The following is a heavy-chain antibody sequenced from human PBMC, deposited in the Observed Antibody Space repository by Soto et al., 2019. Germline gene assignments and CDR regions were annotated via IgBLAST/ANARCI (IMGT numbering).Heavy chain of an antibody. CDR2: IYWDDDQ. CDR3: AYLPCSGGSCYWFSFAGMDV. V-gene: IGHV2-5*02. J-gene: IGHJ6*02. Sequence: QITLKESGPTLVKPTQTLTLTCTFSGFSLSTSGVGVAWIRQPPGKALEWLALIYWDDDQRYRPSLERRLTVTKVTPKNQVVLTMTNMDCVDTATFYCAYLPCSGGSCYWFSFAGMDVWGQGTRVTVSS. D-gene: IGHD2-15*01. CDR1: GFSLSTSGVG.